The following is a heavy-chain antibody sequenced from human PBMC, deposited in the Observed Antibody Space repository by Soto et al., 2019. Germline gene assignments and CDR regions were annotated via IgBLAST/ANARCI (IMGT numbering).Heavy chain of an antibody. Sequence: TSVMLSLTCTDSGAYIASTCWSCIRQYPGKGREWIGFIFYTWTTNYNPSLKNRVTISVDTSRNQLSLNLTSVTPADNAVYSCGNTPFRLTLGKVLPYFDSWRHGTLVTVSS. CDR3: GNTPFRLTLGKVLPYFDS. V-gene: IGHV4-59*01. D-gene: IGHD3-9*01. CDR2: IFYTWTT. CDR1: GAYIASTC. J-gene: IGHJ4*01.